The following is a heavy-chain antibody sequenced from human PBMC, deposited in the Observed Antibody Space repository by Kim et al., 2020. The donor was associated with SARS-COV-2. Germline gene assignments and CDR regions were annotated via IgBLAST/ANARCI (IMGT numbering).Heavy chain of an antibody. J-gene: IGHJ4*02. Sequence: GGSLRLSCAASGFSFSTSGMSWVRQAPGKGLEWVSAISLGGGTTYYADSVKGRFTISRDNSKNTLYLQLNSLTADDTGVYYCAKGIRPNDYWGQGTLVTVSS. D-gene: IGHD5-18*01. CDR3: AKGIRPNDY. CDR1: GFSFSTSG. CDR2: ISLGGGTT. V-gene: IGHV3-23*01.